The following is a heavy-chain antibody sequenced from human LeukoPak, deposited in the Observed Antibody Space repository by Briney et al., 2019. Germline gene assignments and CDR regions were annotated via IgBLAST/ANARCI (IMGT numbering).Heavy chain of an antibody. CDR1: GGSISSYY. Sequence: KPSETLSLTCTVSGGSISSYYWSWIRQPPGKGLEWIGYIYYSGSTNYNPSLKGRVTISVDTSKNQFSLKLSSVTAADTAVYYCARGGLYSSSWCDYWGQGTLVTVSS. V-gene: IGHV4-59*01. D-gene: IGHD6-13*01. J-gene: IGHJ4*02. CDR2: IYYSGST. CDR3: ARGGLYSSSWCDY.